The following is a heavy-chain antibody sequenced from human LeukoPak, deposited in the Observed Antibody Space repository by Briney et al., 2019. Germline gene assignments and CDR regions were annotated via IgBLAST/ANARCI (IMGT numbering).Heavy chain of an antibody. CDR1: GGSISSYY. D-gene: IGHD3-16*02. J-gene: IGHJ6*03. CDR2: IYYSGST. Sequence: SETLSLTCTVSGGSISSYYWSWIRQPPGKGLEWIGYIYYSGSTNYNPSLKSRVTISVDTSKNQFSLKLSSVTAADTAVYYCARATDRSYYYYMDVWGKGTTVTVSS. V-gene: IGHV4-59*01. CDR3: ARATDRSYYYYMDV.